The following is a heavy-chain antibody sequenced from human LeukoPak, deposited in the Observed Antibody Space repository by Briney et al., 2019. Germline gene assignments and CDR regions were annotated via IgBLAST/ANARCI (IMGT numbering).Heavy chain of an antibody. J-gene: IGHJ5*02. CDR2: IYYSGIT. V-gene: IGHV4-39*07. Sequence: SETLSLTCTVSGGSLSSNGYYWGWIRQPPGKGLEWIGSIYYSGITYYNPPLKSRVTISVDTSKNQFSLKLSSVTAADTAVYYCAGAYSSGWYVGWFDPWGQGTLVTVSS. CDR3: AGAYSSGWYVGWFDP. D-gene: IGHD6-19*01. CDR1: GGSLSSNGYY.